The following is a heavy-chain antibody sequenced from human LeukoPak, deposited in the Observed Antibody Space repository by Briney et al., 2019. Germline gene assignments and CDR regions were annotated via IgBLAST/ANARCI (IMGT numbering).Heavy chain of an antibody. CDR2: IYYSGNT. J-gene: IGHJ4*02. V-gene: IGHV4-39*01. CDR1: GGSISSSSYY. Sequence: ASETLSLTCTVSGGSISSSSYYWGWIRQPPGKGLEWIGSIYYSGNTYYNPSLKSRVTISVYTSKNQFSLKLTSVTAADTAVYYCASTIAVADPYYFDYWGQGTLVTVSS. D-gene: IGHD6-19*01. CDR3: ASTIAVADPYYFDY.